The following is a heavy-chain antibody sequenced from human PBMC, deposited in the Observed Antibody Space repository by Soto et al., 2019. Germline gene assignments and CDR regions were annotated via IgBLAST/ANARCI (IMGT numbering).Heavy chain of an antibody. V-gene: IGHV3-30*18. CDR2: ISYDGSNK. D-gene: IGHD6-6*01. CDR3: AKENDEQLKYGMDV. Sequence: ESGGGVVQPGRSLRLSCAASGFTFSSYGMHWVRQAPGKGLEWVAVISYDGSNKYYADSVKGRFTISRDNSKNTLYLQMNSLRAEDTAVYYCAKENDEQLKYGMDVWGQGTTVTVSS. J-gene: IGHJ6*02. CDR1: GFTFSSYG.